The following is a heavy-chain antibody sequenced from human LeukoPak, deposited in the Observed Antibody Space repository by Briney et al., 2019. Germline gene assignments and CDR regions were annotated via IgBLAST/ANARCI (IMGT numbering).Heavy chain of an antibody. J-gene: IGHJ4*03. CDR2: VSPDGSYI. Sequence: TRGSSGDLRAASGFPFSDYIINWVRQAPGKGLERVSSVSPDGSYIYYADSVKGRFTISRNNAKNSLFLQMNSLRAEDTAVYYCTRDQPVGTGTTDYWGQGTTVTVSS. CDR1: GFPFSDYI. V-gene: IGHV3-21*01. CDR3: TRDQPVGTGTTDY. D-gene: IGHD6-13*01.